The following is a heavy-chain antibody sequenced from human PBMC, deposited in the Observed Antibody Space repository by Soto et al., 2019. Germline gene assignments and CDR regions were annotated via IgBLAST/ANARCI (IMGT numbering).Heavy chain of an antibody. D-gene: IGHD2-8*01. CDR1: GFLFTDYY. Sequence: PGGSLRLSCTASGFLFTDYYMSWIRQPPGKGLEWLAYIDGSSDYTNSADSVKGRFTISRDNAKNSVFLQMNNLRADDTAVYYCARDLRFSSTNYFGFWGRGTLVTVSS. V-gene: IGHV3-11*06. CDR2: IDGSSDYT. CDR3: ARDLRFSSTNYFGF. J-gene: IGHJ4*02.